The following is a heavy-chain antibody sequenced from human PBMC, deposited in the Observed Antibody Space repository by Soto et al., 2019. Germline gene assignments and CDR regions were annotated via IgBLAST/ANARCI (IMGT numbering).Heavy chain of an antibody. D-gene: IGHD5-18*01. V-gene: IGHV3-30*18. Sequence: QVQLVESGGGVVQPGRSLRLSCAASGFTFSSYGMHWVRQAPGKGLEWVAVISYDGSNKYYADSVKGRFTISRDNSKNTLYLQMNSLRAEDTAVYYCAKDVYSYGLDYWGQGTLVTVSS. CDR2: ISYDGSNK. CDR1: GFTFSSYG. J-gene: IGHJ4*02. CDR3: AKDVYSYGLDY.